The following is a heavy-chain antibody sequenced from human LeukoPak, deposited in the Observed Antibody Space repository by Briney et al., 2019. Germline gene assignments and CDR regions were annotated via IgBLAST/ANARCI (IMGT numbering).Heavy chain of an antibody. CDR2: IYYSGST. D-gene: IGHD5-18*01. V-gene: IGHV4-59*08. J-gene: IGHJ5*02. CDR3: ARLGYGNGRVNWFDP. Sequence: SETLSLTCTVSGGSISSYYWSWIRQPPGKGLEWIGYIYYSGSTNYNPSLKSRVTISVDTSKNQFSLKLSSVTAADTAVYYCARLGYGNGRVNWFDPWGQGNLVTVSS. CDR1: GGSISSYY.